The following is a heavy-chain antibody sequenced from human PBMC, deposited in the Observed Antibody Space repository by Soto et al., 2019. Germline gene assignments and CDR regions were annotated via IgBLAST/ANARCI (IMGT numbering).Heavy chain of an antibody. D-gene: IGHD3-16*01. Sequence: QVHLVQSGAEVKKPGASVKVSCKASGYTFTSYGITWVRQAPGQGLEWMGWISANNGNTDYAQRLQGRVIVTRDTSTSTAYMELRSRRSDDTAVYYCARWGYGDYWGQGALVTVSS. CDR2: ISANNGNT. V-gene: IGHV1-18*01. J-gene: IGHJ4*02. CDR3: ARWGYGDY. CDR1: GYTFTSYG.